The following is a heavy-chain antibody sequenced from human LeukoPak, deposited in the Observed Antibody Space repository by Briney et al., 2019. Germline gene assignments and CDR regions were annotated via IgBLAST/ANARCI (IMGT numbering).Heavy chain of an antibody. V-gene: IGHV3-33*01. CDR1: GFTFRNYG. J-gene: IGHJ4*02. CDR2: IWYDGSRD. CDR3: ATVRGSDWYMDY. Sequence: GTSLRLSCAASGFTFRNYGMNWVRQAPGKGLEWVALIWYDGSRDYYVDFVKGRFTVSRDNSKNTLYLQMKNLRAEDTAVYYCATVRGSDWYMDYWGQGTLVTVSS. D-gene: IGHD6-19*01.